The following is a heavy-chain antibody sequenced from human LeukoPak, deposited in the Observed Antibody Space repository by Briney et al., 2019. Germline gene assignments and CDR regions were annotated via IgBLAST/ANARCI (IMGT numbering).Heavy chain of an antibody. CDR1: GFTFSNYW. J-gene: IGHJ3*01. CDR2: IKQDGSEK. D-gene: IGHD5-24*01. CDR3: ARASDPWLQLT. V-gene: IGHV3-7*05. Sequence: GGSLRLSCAASGFTFSNYWMIWVRQAPGKGLEWVGNIKQDGSEKRYADSVRGRFSISRDNAQTSLYLQMNSLRAEDTAAYYCARASDPWLQLTWGQGTMVTVSS.